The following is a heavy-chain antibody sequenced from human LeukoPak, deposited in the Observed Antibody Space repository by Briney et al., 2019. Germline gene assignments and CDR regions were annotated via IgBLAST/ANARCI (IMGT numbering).Heavy chain of an antibody. CDR1: GYTFTSYD. CDR3: ARERQQLVRYYFDY. CDR2: INPNSGGT. V-gene: IGHV1-2*02. J-gene: IGHJ4*02. Sequence: ASVKVSCKASGYTFTSYDINWVRQAPGQGLEWMGWINPNSGGTNYAQKFQGRVTMTRDTSISTAYMELSRLRSDDTAVYYCARERQQLVRYYFDYWGQGTLVTVSS. D-gene: IGHD6-13*01.